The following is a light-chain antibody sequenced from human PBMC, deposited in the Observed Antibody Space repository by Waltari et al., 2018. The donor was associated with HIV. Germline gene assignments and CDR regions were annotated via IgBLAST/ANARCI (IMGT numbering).Light chain of an antibody. CDR3: CSYAGTYCV. J-gene: IGLJ1*01. CDR2: EGS. V-gene: IGLV2-14*01. CDR1: SSDIGAYKH. Sequence: QSALTQPASVSGSRGQSITISCTGTSSDIGAYKHVSWYQHNPAKAPKHMYYEGSSRRSGSCSRFARSKAGNTASLTSSGLEAEDDADYYCCSYAGTYCVFGNGTEVTVL.